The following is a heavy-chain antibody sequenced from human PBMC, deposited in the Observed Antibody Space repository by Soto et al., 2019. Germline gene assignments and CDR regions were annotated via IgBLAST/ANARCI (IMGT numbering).Heavy chain of an antibody. D-gene: IGHD3-9*01. J-gene: IGHJ4*02. CDR3: ARKGPEDWPLDY. Sequence: QITLKESGPTLVSPTQTLTLTCAFSGFSLSTSGVGVGWIRQPPGKALEWLAVIYWDDSKHYSPSLRSRLTMTEDTSKNQVVLTMTNVDPMDTGTYYCARKGPEDWPLDYWGQGTLVTVSS. V-gene: IGHV2-5*02. CDR2: IYWDDSK. CDR1: GFSLSTSGVG.